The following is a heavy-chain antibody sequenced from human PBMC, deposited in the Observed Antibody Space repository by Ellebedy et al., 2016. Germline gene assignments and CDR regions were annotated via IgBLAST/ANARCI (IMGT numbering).Heavy chain of an antibody. Sequence: ASVKVSCXASGYTFTGYYMHWVRQAPGQGLEWMGWINPNSGGTNYAQKLQGRVTMTTDTSTSTAYMELRSLRSDDTAVYYCARGTFDYYVRMRFFDIWGQGTMVTVSS. CDR1: GYTFTGYY. D-gene: IGHD3-10*02. J-gene: IGHJ3*02. CDR2: INPNSGGT. CDR3: ARGTFDYYVRMRFFDI. V-gene: IGHV1-2*02.